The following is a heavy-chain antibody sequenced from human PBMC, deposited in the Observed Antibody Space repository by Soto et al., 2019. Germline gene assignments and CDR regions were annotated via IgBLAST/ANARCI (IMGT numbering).Heavy chain of an antibody. Sequence: QVRLQESGPGLVKPSQTLSITCSVSGVSISSGAYYWSWIRQLPRKGLEWIGYIHYSGSTYYNPSLRSRVTISLDTSKNQFSLTLSSVTAADTAVYYCAREEVAYYGSGSYNWFDSWGQLTLITVSS. V-gene: IGHV4-31*03. D-gene: IGHD3-10*01. CDR2: IHYSGST. CDR1: GVSISSGAYY. CDR3: AREEVAYYGSGSYNWFDS. J-gene: IGHJ5*01.